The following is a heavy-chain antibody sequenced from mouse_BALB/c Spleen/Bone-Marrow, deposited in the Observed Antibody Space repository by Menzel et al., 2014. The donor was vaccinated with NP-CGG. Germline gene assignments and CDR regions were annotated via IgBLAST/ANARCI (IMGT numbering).Heavy chain of an antibody. D-gene: IGHD4-1*01. CDR2: SRNKANDYTT. CDR1: GFTFSDFY. Sequence: EVQVVESGGGLVQPGGSLIHSCATSGFTFSDFYMEWVRQSPGKRLEWIAISRNKANDYTTDYSASVKGRFIVSRDNSQSMLYLQMHALRAEDTAIYYCVRGNWAFFDYWGQGAPLTVSS. J-gene: IGHJ2*01. V-gene: IGHV7-1*02. CDR3: VRGNWAFFDY.